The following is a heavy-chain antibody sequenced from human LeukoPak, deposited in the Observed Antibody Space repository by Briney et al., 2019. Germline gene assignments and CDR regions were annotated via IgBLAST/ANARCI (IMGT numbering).Heavy chain of an antibody. V-gene: IGHV4-59*05. CDR3: ARQARRAPSD. J-gene: IGHJ4*02. Sequence: PSETLSLTCTVSGGSISSYYWSWIRQPPGKGLEWIGSIYYSGSTYYNPSLKSRVTISVDTSKNQFSLKLSSVTAADTAVYYCARQARRAPSDWGQGTLVTVSS. CDR2: IYYSGST. CDR1: GGSISSYY.